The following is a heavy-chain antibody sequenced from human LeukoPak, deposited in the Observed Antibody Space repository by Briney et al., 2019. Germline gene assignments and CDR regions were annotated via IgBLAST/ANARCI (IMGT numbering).Heavy chain of an antibody. CDR2: IYSDDST. CDR1: GLAVSSNY. CDR3: ARDGRVGATRLNI. V-gene: IGHV3-66*02. J-gene: IGHJ3*02. Sequence: GGSLRLSCAASGLAVSSNYMSWVRQAPGKGLEWVSVIYSDDSTYYADSVRGRFTISRDNSKNTLYLQMNSLRAEDTAVYYCARDGRVGATRLNIWGQGTMVTVSS. D-gene: IGHD1-26*01.